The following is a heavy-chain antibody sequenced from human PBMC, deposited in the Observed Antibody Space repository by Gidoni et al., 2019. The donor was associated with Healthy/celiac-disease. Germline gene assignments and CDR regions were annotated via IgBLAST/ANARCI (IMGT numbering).Heavy chain of an antibody. J-gene: IGHJ1*01. CDR1: GCSISSSNW. V-gene: IGHV4-4*02. CDR2: IYHSGST. Sequence: QVQLQESGPGLLKPSGPLSLTCAVSGCSISSSNWWSWVRQPPGKGLEWIGEIYHSGSTNYNPSLKSRVTISVDKSKNQFSLKLSSVTAADTAVYYCAREERRGSRPKYFQHWGQGTLVTVSS. CDR3: AREERRGSRPKYFQH.